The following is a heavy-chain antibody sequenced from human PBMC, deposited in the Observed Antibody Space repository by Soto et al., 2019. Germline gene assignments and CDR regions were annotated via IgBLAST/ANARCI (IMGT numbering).Heavy chain of an antibody. D-gene: IGHD6-13*01. CDR1: SGSISSSNW. CDR2: IYHSGST. J-gene: IGHJ3*02. Sequence: PSETLSLTCAVSSGSISSSNWWSWVRQPPGKGLEWIGEIYHSGSTNYNPSLKSRVTISVDKSKNQFSLKLSSVTAADTAVYYCARDTEAAAGIRYAFDIWGQGTMVTVSS. V-gene: IGHV4-4*02. CDR3: ARDTEAAAGIRYAFDI.